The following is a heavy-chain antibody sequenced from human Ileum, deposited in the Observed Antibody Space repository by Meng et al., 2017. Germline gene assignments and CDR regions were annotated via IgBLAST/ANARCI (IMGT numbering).Heavy chain of an antibody. D-gene: IGHD1-26*01. CDR2: INSGNGNI. CDR3: ARDGGFSVGATLYDY. Sequence: SVKVSCKASGYTFTGYGIHWVRQAPGQGLEWMGWINSGNGNIRYSPKFQGRVTFTGDTSATTSYMAVTSLTSEDTAIYFCARDGGFSVGATLYDYWGQGTQVTVSS. CDR1: GYTFTGYG. J-gene: IGHJ4*02. V-gene: IGHV1-3*01.